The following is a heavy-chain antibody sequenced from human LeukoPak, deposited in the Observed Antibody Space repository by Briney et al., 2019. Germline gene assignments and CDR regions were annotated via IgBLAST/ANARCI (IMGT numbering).Heavy chain of an antibody. V-gene: IGHV3-21*01. D-gene: IGHD1-1*01. CDR2: ISSSSSYI. J-gene: IGHJ4*02. CDR3: ARARTNFQNF. Sequence: GGSLRLSCAASGFTFSSYSMNWVRQAPGKGLEWVSSISSSSSYIYYADSVKGRFTISRDNAKNSLYLEMNSLRAEDTAVYYCARARTNFQNFWGQGTLVTVSS. CDR1: GFTFSSYS.